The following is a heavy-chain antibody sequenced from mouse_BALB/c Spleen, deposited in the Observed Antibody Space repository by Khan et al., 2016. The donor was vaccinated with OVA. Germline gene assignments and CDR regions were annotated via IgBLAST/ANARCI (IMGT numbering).Heavy chain of an antibody. CDR1: GYTFTSYN. Sequence: QVQLQQPGAELVKPGASVKMSCKASGYTFTSYNMHWVKQTPGQGLEWIGAIYPGNGDTSYNQKFKGKATLTADKSSSTAYMQLSSLTSEDSAVYYLARGEDYYGSRGAWFAYWGQGTLVTVSA. V-gene: IGHV1-12*01. J-gene: IGHJ3*01. D-gene: IGHD1-1*01. CDR3: ARGEDYYGSRGAWFAY. CDR2: IYPGNGDT.